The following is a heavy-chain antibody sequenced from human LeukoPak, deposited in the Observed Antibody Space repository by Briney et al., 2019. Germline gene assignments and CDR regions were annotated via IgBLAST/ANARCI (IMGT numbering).Heavy chain of an antibody. J-gene: IGHJ3*02. CDR3: ARDRAAGYADAFDI. V-gene: IGHV3-66*01. CDR2: IYSGGST. CDR1: GFTVSSNY. Sequence: GGSLRLSCAASGFTVSSNYMNWVRQAPGKGLEWVSVIYSGGSTYYADSVKGRFTISRDNSKNTLFLQMNSLRAEDTAVYYCARDRAAGYADAFDIWGQGTMVTVSS. D-gene: IGHD6-25*01.